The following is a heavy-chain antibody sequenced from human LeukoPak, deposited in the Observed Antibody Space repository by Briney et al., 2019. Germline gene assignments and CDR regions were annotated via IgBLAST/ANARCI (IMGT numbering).Heavy chain of an antibody. D-gene: IGHD6-19*01. CDR2: ISAYNGNT. CDR1: GYTFTSYG. J-gene: IGHJ5*02. Sequence: ASVKVSCKASGYTFTSYGISWVRQAPGQGLEWMGWISAYNGNTNYAQKLQGRVTMTRDTSISTAYMELSRLRSDDTAVYYCARVAVGIAVGSGNWFDPWGQGTLVTVSS. CDR3: ARVAVGIAVGSGNWFDP. V-gene: IGHV1-18*01.